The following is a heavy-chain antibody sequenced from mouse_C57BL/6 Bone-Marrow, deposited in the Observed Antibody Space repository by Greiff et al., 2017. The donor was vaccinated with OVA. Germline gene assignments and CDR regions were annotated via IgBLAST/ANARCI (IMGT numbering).Heavy chain of an antibody. CDR1: GYTFTDYY. CDR2: INPYNGGT. V-gene: IGHV1-19*01. Sequence: EVQLQQSGPVLVQPGASVKMSCKASGYTFTDYYMNWVKQSHGKSLEWIGVINPYNGGTSYNQKINGKGTLTVYQSSSAAYMELNSLTSEDSAVYYCARGGRNYDAMDYWGQGTSVTVSS. J-gene: IGHJ4*01. CDR3: ARGGRNYDAMDY.